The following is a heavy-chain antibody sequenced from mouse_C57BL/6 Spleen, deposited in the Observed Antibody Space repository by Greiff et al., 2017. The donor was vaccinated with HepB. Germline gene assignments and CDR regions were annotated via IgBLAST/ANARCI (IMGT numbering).Heavy chain of an antibody. D-gene: IGHD2-4*01. CDR1: GFTFSSYA. CDR2: ISDGGSYT. J-gene: IGHJ1*03. V-gene: IGHV5-4*03. CDR3: ARAGRNDYDVGYFDV. Sequence: EVKVVESGGGLVKPGGSLKLSCAASGFTFSSYAMSWVRQTPEKRLEWVATISDGGSYTYYPDNVKGRFTISRDNAKNNLYLQMSHLKSEDTAMYYCARAGRNDYDVGYFDVWGTGTTVTVSS.